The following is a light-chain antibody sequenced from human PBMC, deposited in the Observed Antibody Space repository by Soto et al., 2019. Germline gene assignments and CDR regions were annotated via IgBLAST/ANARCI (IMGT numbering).Light chain of an antibody. V-gene: IGKV3-20*01. CDR2: GAS. Sequence: ENVLTQSPGTLSLSPGERATISCRASHSVTDTYIAWFQQKPGQPPRLLIYGASKRAAGIPDRFSGSGSGTDFTLTISRLEPEDFAGYYCHQCGSAPRTFGQGTKVEIK. J-gene: IGKJ1*01. CDR1: HSVTDTY. CDR3: HQCGSAPRT.